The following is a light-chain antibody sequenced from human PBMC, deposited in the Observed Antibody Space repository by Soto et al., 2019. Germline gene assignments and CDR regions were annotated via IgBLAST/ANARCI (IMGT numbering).Light chain of an antibody. Sequence: EIQTARSASTLSASAGASAAITCGASQSISSWLAWYRKKTGKDPKILIYDASTLEAGVPSRFRRSGSGTDFNFTISRLQTEDFATYVCQQNYTNTITFGQGTRLEIK. J-gene: IGKJ5*01. CDR2: DAS. CDR1: QSISSW. V-gene: IGKV1-5*01. CDR3: QQNYTNTIT.